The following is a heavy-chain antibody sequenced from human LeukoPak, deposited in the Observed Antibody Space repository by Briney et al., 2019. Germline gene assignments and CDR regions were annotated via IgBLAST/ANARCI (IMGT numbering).Heavy chain of an antibody. Sequence: SETLSLTCTVSGGSISSYYWSWIRQPAGKGLEWIGRIYTSGSTNYNPSLKSRVTISVDTSKNQFSLKLSSVTAADTAVYYCAREFYYDSSGYYSWLVAFDIWGQGTMVTVSS. V-gene: IGHV4-4*07. CDR3: AREFYYDSSGYYSWLVAFDI. CDR1: GGSISSYY. J-gene: IGHJ3*02. CDR2: IYTSGST. D-gene: IGHD3-22*01.